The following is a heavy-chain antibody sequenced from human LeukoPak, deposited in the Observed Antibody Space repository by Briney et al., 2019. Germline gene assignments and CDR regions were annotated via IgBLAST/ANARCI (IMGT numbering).Heavy chain of an antibody. CDR2: ISGSGRST. V-gene: IGHV3-23*01. J-gene: IGHJ4*02. D-gene: IGHD4-17*01. CDR1: GFTFSYAW. Sequence: PGGSLRLSCAASGFTFSYAWMSWVRQAPGKGLEWVSAISGSGRSTFYADSVKGRFTISRDNSKNTLYLQMNSLRAEDTAVYYCASSTNDYGDYDRWGQGTLVTVSS. CDR3: ASSTNDYGDYDR.